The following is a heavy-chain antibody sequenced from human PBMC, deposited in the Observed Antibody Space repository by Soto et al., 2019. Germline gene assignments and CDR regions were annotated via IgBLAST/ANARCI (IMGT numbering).Heavy chain of an antibody. D-gene: IGHD4-17*01. CDR1: GFTFSSYW. CDR2: INSDGSSR. V-gene: IGHV3-74*01. Sequence: EVQLVESGGDLVQPGGSLRLSCAASGFTFSSYWMHWVRQAPGKGLVWVSRINSDGSSRNYADSVKGRFTISRDNAKNTLYLQMTSLRAEDTAMYYCAKMTTVTTRYFDLWGRGTLVTVSS. J-gene: IGHJ2*01. CDR3: AKMTTVTTRYFDL.